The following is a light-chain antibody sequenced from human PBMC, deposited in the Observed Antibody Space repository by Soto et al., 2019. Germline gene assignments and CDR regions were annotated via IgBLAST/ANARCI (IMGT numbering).Light chain of an antibody. CDR1: QSVSSN. CDR3: QQYNNWPPVA. J-gene: IGKJ1*01. V-gene: IGKV3-15*01. CDR2: GAS. Sequence: EIVMTQSPATLSVSPGERATLSCRASQSVSSNLAWYQQKPGQAPRLLIYGASTRATGIPARFSGSGSGTEFTLTISSLQSEDFAVYYCQQYNNWPPVAFGQGTKVESK.